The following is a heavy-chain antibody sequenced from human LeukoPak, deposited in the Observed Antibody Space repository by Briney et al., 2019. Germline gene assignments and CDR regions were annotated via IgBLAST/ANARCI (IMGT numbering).Heavy chain of an antibody. CDR1: GYTFTGYY. CDR2: INPNSGGT. Sequence: ASVKVSCKASGYTFTGYYMHWVRQAPGQGLEWMGWINPNSGGTNYAQKFQGRVTMTRDTSISTAYMELSSLRSEDTAVYYCARVTETIKQWLVVDYWGQGTLVTVS. D-gene: IGHD6-19*01. V-gene: IGHV1-2*02. CDR3: ARVTETIKQWLVVDY. J-gene: IGHJ4*02.